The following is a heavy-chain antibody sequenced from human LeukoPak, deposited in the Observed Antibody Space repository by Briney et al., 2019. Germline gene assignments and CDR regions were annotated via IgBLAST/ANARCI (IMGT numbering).Heavy chain of an antibody. CDR1: GFTFSTYC. Sequence: GSLRLSCAASGFTFSTYCMRWVRHAPDEGLGWVSVISYDGSNKYYIDSVKGRFTISRDNSKNTLSMQMNRLRAKATAAYFCWLSAVAGTRNFDYWGQGTLVTVSS. V-gene: IGHV3-30*03. CDR3: WLSAVAGTRNFDY. CDR2: ISYDGSNK. D-gene: IGHD6-19*01. J-gene: IGHJ4*02.